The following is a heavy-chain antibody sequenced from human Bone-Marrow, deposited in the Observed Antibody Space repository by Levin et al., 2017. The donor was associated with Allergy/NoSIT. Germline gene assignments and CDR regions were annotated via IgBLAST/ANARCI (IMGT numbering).Heavy chain of an antibody. V-gene: IGHV3-30*04. D-gene: IGHD3-22*01. CDR3: AREEYYDSSGYTQDTNWFDP. CDR2: ISYDGSNK. CDR1: GFTFSSYA. Sequence: LSLTCAASGFTFSSYAMHWVRQAPGKGLEWVAVISYDGSNKYYADSVKGRFTISRDNSKNTLYLQMNSLRAEDTAVYYCAREEYYDSSGYTQDTNWFDPWGQGTLVTVSS. J-gene: IGHJ5*02.